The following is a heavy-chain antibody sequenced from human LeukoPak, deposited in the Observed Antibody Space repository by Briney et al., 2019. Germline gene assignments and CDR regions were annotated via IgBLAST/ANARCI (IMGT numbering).Heavy chain of an antibody. Sequence: GASVKVSCKASGYTFTSYGISWVRQAPGQGLEWTGWISAYNGNTNYAQKLQGRVTMTTDTSTSTAYMELRSLRSDDTAVYYCARDPNYEPGYYYMEVWGKGTTVTVSS. V-gene: IGHV1-18*01. D-gene: IGHD1-7*01. CDR2: ISAYNGNT. CDR1: GYTFTSYG. J-gene: IGHJ6*03. CDR3: ARDPNYEPGYYYMEV.